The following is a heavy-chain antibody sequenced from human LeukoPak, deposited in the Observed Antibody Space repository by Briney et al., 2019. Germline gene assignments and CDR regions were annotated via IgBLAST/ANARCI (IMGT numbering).Heavy chain of an antibody. D-gene: IGHD4-11*01. CDR1: GGSISSYY. V-gene: IGHV4-59*01. CDR3: ARNLYTVTYFDY. J-gene: IGHJ4*02. Sequence: SETLSLTCTVSGGSISSYYWSWIRQPPGKGLEWIGYIYYSGSTNYNPSLKSRVTISVDTSKDQFSLKLSSVTAADTAVYYCARNLYTVTYFDYWGQGTLVTVSS. CDR2: IYYSGST.